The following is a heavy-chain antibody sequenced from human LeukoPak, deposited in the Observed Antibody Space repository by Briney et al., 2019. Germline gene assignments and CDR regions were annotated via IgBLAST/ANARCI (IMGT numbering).Heavy chain of an antibody. J-gene: IGHJ4*02. CDR2: INPSGGST. V-gene: IGHV1-46*01. D-gene: IGHD2-2*01. CDR1: GYTFTSYY. CDR3: ARDTQYCSSTSCYQARYYFDY. Sequence: GASVTVSCKASGYTFTSYYMHWVRQAPGQGLEWMGIINPSGGSTSYARKFQGRVTMTRDMSTSTVYMELSSLRSEDTAVYYCARDTQYCSSTSCYQARYYFDYWGQGTLVTVSS.